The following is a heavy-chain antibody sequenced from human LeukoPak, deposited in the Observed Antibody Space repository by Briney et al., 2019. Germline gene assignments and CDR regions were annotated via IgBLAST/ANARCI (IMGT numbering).Heavy chain of an antibody. V-gene: IGHV1-69*13. J-gene: IGHJ3*02. CDR3: ARDPVTMIVVATGAFDI. D-gene: IGHD3-22*01. CDR1: GSTFSSYA. CDR2: IIPIFGTA. Sequence: SVKVSCKASGSTFSSYAISWVRQAPGQGLEWMGGIIPIFGTANYAQKFQGRVTITADESTSTAYMELSSLRSEDTAVYYCARDPVTMIVVATGAFDIWGEGTMVTVSS.